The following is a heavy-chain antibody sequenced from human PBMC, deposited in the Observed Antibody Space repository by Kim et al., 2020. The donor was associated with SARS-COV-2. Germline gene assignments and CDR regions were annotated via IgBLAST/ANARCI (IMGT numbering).Heavy chain of an antibody. CDR3: ARDWTLEY. D-gene: IGHD3-3*01. J-gene: IGHJ4*02. V-gene: IGHV3-23*01. Sequence: GVRTYYADAMQGRFTISRDNSKNTLYLQLNSLRAEDTAVYYCARDWTLEYWGQGTLVTVSS. CDR2: GVRT.